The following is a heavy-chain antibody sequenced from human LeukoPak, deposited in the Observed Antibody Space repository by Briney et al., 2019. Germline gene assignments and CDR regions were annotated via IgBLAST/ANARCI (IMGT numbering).Heavy chain of an antibody. CDR3: ASLITISLDAFDI. CDR1: GFTFSSYW. J-gene: IGHJ3*02. CDR2: IKQDGSEK. V-gene: IGHV3-7*03. D-gene: IGHD3-3*01. Sequence: GGSLRLSCAASGFTFSSYWMSWVRQAPGKGLEWVVNIKQDGSEKYYVDSVKGRFTISRDNAKNSLYLQMNSLRAEDTAVYYCASLITISLDAFDIWGQETMVTVSS.